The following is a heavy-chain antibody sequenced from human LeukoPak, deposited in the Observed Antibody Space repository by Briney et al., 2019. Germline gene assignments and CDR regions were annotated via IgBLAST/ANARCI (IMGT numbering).Heavy chain of an antibody. CDR3: ARAVTKYYFDY. V-gene: IGHV1-2*02. D-gene: IGHD4-17*01. CDR2: INPNTGGT. CDR1: GYSFTIYA. Sequence: ASVNVSCKASGYSFTIYAMHWVRQAPGQRLEWMGWINPNTGGTDYAQKFQGRVTMTRDTSTSTAYMELSRLRSDDTAVYYCARAVTKYYFDYWGQGTLVTVSS. J-gene: IGHJ4*02.